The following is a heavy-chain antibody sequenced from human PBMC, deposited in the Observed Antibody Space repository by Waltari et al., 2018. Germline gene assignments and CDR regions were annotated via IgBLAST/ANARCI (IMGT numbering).Heavy chain of an antibody. J-gene: IGHJ6*02. Sequence: EVQLVESGGDLVQPGGSLRLSCAGSGFTFNTYWMHWVRQVPGKGLVWVSRINPHGTSTNYADSVKGRFTISRDNAKNTLYLQMSSLRAEDTAVYYCARGHYDSSGYYLSYYYGLDVWGQGTTVTVSS. V-gene: IGHV3-74*02. CDR3: ARGHYDSSGYYLSYYYGLDV. CDR1: GFTFNTYW. CDR2: INPHGTST. D-gene: IGHD3-22*01.